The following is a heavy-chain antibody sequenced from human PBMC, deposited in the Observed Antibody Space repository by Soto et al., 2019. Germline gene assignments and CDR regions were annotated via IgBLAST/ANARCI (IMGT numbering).Heavy chain of an antibody. Sequence: PSETLSLTCTVSVGSISSYYWSWIRQPPGKGLEWIGYIYYSASTYYNPSLKSRVTISVDTSKSHFSLKLSSVTAADTAVYYCARGSSSLGYWGQGTLVSVSS. V-gene: IGHV4-59*01. CDR1: VGSISSYY. CDR3: ARGSSSLGY. J-gene: IGHJ4*02. CDR2: IYYSAST. D-gene: IGHD6-6*01.